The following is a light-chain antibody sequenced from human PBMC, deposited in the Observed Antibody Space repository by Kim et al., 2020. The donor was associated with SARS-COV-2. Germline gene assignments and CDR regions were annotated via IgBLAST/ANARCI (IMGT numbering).Light chain of an antibody. CDR2: GAS. CDR1: RRVSNNF. J-gene: IGKJ4*01. CDR3: QQYGTSPLI. Sequence: PGERAAGLGRASRRVSNNFIGWYKQRPGRAPRRLIFGASSRATGMPDRFSGSWSGTDFTHTISRLEPEDFGLYYCQQYGTSPLIFGGGTKVEIK. V-gene: IGKV3-20*01.